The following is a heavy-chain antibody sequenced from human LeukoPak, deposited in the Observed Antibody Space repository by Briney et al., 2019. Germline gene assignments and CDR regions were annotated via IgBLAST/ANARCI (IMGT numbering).Heavy chain of an antibody. V-gene: IGHV4-61*02. CDR3: ARQIRGQKGGYYFDY. CDR1: GGSISSGSYY. CDR2: IYTSGST. J-gene: IGHJ4*02. Sequence: PSQTLSLTCTVSGGSISSGSYYWSWIRQPAGKGLEWIGRIYTSGSTNYNPSLKSRVTISVDTSKNQFSLKLSSVTAADTAVYYCARQIRGQKGGYYFDYWGQGTLVTVSS.